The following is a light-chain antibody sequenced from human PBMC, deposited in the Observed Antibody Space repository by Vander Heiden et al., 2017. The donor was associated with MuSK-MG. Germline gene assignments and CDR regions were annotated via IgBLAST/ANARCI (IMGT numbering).Light chain of an antibody. J-gene: IGKJ2*01. V-gene: IGKV4-1*01. CDR3: QQYYNTPQT. Sequence: YLGERATINCKSSQSVLYRSKNKNYLAWYQQKPGQAPKLLIYWASTRESGVPDRFSGGGSGTDFTLTISTLQAEDVAVYYCQQYYNTPQTFGQGTKVEIK. CDR2: WAS. CDR1: QSVLYRSKNKNY.